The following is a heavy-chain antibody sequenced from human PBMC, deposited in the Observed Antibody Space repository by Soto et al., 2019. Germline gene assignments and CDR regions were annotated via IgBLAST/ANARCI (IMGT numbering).Heavy chain of an antibody. CDR1: GGSISSGGYS. D-gene: IGHD3-10*01. Sequence: SETLSLTCAVSGGSISSGGYSWSWIRQPPGKGLEWIGYIYHSGSTYYNPSLKSRVTISVDRSKNQFSLKLSSVTAAATAVYYCARDRYYGSGSYYDYGMDVWGQGTTVTVSS. J-gene: IGHJ6*01. CDR2: IYHSGST. V-gene: IGHV4-30-2*01. CDR3: ARDRYYGSGSYYDYGMDV.